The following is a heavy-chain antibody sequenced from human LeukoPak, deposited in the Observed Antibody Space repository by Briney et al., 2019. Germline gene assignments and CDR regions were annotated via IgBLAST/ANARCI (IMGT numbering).Heavy chain of an antibody. Sequence: GGSLRLSCAASGFTVSSNYMSWVRQAPGKGLEWVSVIYSGGSTYYADSVKGRFTISRDNAKNSLYLQMNSLRAEDTAVYYCARDLAEGIAAADYWGQGTLVTVSS. CDR1: GFTVSSNY. D-gene: IGHD6-13*01. J-gene: IGHJ4*02. CDR2: IYSGGST. V-gene: IGHV3-66*01. CDR3: ARDLAEGIAAADY.